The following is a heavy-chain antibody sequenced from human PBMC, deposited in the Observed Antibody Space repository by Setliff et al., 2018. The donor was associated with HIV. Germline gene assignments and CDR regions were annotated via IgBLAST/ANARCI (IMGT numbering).Heavy chain of an antibody. CDR3: ARARGPPLPVLDF. CDR2: VYYSGRT. D-gene: IGHD3-10*01. CDR1: GGSISSSGPGYY. J-gene: IGHJ4*02. Sequence: SETLSLTCTVSGGSISSSGPGYYWGWVRQPPGGGLEWIGSVYYSGRTYYNPSLRSRVTISVDTSKNQLSLRLTTMTAADTAVYYCARARGPPLPVLDFWGQGTLVTVTS. V-gene: IGHV4-39*01.